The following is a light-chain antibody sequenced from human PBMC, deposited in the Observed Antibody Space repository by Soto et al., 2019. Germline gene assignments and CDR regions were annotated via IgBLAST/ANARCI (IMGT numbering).Light chain of an antibody. J-gene: IGKJ1*01. CDR3: QQYNTFWT. CDR2: DVS. Sequence: DIQMTQSPSTLSASVGDRLTITCRASQSISSWLAWYQQKPGKAPKLLIYDVSSLESGVPSRFSGSGSGTEFTLTISSLQPDDFATYYCQQYNTFWTFGQGTKVDIK. CDR1: QSISSW. V-gene: IGKV1-5*01.